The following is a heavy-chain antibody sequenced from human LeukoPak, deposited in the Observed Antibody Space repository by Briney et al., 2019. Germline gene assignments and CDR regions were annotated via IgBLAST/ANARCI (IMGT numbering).Heavy chain of an antibody. D-gene: IGHD3-22*01. CDR1: GYTFTGYY. CDR2: INPNSGGT. J-gene: IGHJ4*02. V-gene: IGHV1-2*06. CDR3: ARGDLTYYYDSEVPDY. Sequence: VASVKVSCKASGYTFTGYYMNWVRQAPGQGLEWMGRINPNSGGTNYAQKFQGRVTMTRDTSISTAYMELSRLRSDDTAVYYCARGDLTYYYDSEVPDYWGQGTLVTVSS.